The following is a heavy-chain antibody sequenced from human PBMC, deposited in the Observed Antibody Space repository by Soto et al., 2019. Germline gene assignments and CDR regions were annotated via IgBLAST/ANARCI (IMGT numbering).Heavy chain of an antibody. CDR3: ARDNYGGDFDY. D-gene: IGHD4-17*01. V-gene: IGHV4-59*01. J-gene: IGHJ4*02. Sequence: QVQLQESGPGLVKPSETLSLTCTVSGGSISSYYWSWIRQPPGKGLEWIGYIYYSGSTNYNPSLKSRVTISVHTSKNQFSLKLSSVTAADTAVYYCARDNYGGDFDYWGQGTLVTVSS. CDR1: GGSISSYY. CDR2: IYYSGST.